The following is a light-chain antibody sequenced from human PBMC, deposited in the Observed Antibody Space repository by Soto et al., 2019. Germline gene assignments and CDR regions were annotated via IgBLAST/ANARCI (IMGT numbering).Light chain of an antibody. Sequence: AIRMTQSPSSFSASTGDRVTITFLASQGISSYLAWYQQKPGKAPKLLIYAASTLQSGVPSRFSGSGSGTDFTLTISCLQSEDFATYYCQQYYSYPQKFGQGTKVDIK. V-gene: IGKV1-8*01. CDR2: AAS. CDR3: QQYYSYPQK. J-gene: IGKJ1*01. CDR1: QGISSY.